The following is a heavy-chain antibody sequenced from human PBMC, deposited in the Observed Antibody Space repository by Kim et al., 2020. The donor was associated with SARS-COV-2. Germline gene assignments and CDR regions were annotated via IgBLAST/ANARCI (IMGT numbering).Heavy chain of an antibody. Sequence: GGSLRLSCAASGFMFSAYSMTWIRQTPGKGLEWVSYISSSGDSVYYADSVKGRFTISRDNAKNSLYLQMNSLRADDTAVYHCARIYDGGDDWGQGTLV. CDR2: ISSSGDSV. V-gene: IGHV3-11*01. J-gene: IGHJ4*02. CDR3: ARIYDGGDD. D-gene: IGHD5-12*01. CDR1: GFMFSAYS.